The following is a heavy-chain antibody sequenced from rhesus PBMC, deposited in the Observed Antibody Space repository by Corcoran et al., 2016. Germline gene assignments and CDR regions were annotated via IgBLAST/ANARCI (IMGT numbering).Heavy chain of an antibody. D-gene: IGHD6-31*01. Sequence: QVKLQQWGEGLVKPAETLSLTCAVYGGSISGYHWSWFRQPPGKGLAWIGNIVGNSASTNDNPSLKNRVTISKDTSKNQFSLKLRSVTAADTAVYYCARERGWGSGWLGDSLDVWGRGVLVIVSS. V-gene: IGHV4-73*01. CDR2: IVGNSAST. CDR1: GGSISGYH. J-gene: IGHJ5-2*02. CDR3: ARERGWGSGWLGDSLDV.